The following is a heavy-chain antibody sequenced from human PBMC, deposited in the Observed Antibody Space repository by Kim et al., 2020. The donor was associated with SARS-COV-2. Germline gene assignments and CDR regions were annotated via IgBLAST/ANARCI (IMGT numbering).Heavy chain of an antibody. CDR2: ISGSGGST. D-gene: IGHD3-3*01. CDR1: GFTFSSYA. CDR3: ANETEYYDFWSGYYTPSYGMDV. V-gene: IGHV3-23*01. Sequence: GGSLRLSCAASGFTFSSYAMSWVRQAPGKGLEWVSAISGSGGSTYYADSVKGRFTISRDNSKNTLYLQMNSLRAEDTAVYYCANETEYYDFWSGYYTPSYGMDVWGQGTTVTVSS. J-gene: IGHJ6*02.